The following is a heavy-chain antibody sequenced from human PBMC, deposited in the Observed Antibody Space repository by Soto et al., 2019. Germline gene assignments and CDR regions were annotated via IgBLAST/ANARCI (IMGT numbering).Heavy chain of an antibody. CDR2: INPSGGST. D-gene: IGHD6-19*01. CDR3: ARDHHSSGWPNYYYGMDV. Sequence: GASVKVSCKASGYTFTSYYMHWVRQAPGQGLEWMGIINPSGGSTSYVQKFQGRVTMTRDTSTSTVYMELSSLRSEDTAVYYCARDHHSSGWPNYYYGMDVWGQGTTVTVSS. J-gene: IGHJ6*02. CDR1: GYTFTSYY. V-gene: IGHV1-46*01.